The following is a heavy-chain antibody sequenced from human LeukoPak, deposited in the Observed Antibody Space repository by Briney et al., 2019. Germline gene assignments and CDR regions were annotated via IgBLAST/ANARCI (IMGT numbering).Heavy chain of an antibody. D-gene: IGHD3-3*01. Sequence: SETLSLTCTVSGGSISNYYWSWIRQPAGKGLEWIGRIYTSGSTNYNPSLKSRVTMSVDTSKNQFSLKLSSVTAADTAVYYCARDRGYDFWSGYGSLDPWGQGTLVTVSS. CDR3: ARDRGYDFWSGYGSLDP. V-gene: IGHV4-4*07. CDR1: GGSISNYY. J-gene: IGHJ5*02. CDR2: IYTSGST.